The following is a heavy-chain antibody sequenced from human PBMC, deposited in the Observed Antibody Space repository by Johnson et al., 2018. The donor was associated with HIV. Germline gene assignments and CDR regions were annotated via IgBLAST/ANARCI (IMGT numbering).Heavy chain of an antibody. CDR2: IWYDGSNK. Sequence: QVQLVESGGGLVQPGGSLRLSCAASGFTFSSYGMHWVRQAPGKGLEWVAVIWYDGSNKYYADSVKGRFTISRDNSKNTLYLQMNSLRAEDTAVYYCACWYDAFDIWGQGTMVTVSS. V-gene: IGHV3-33*01. CDR3: ACWYDAFDI. CDR1: GFTFSSYG. J-gene: IGHJ3*02. D-gene: IGHD6-13*01.